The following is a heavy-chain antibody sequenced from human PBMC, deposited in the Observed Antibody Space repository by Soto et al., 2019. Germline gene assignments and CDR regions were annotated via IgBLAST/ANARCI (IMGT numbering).Heavy chain of an antibody. CDR2: IYYSGST. CDR3: AREGYSGYDPSSPGLDYYGMDV. D-gene: IGHD5-12*01. Sequence: PSETLSLTCTVSGGSISSGVYYWSWIRQHPGKGLEWIGYIYYSGSTYYNPSLKSRVTISVDTSKNQFSLKLSSVTAADTAVYYCAREGYSGYDPSSPGLDYYGMDVWGQGTTVTVSS. V-gene: IGHV4-31*03. J-gene: IGHJ6*02. CDR1: GGSISSGVYY.